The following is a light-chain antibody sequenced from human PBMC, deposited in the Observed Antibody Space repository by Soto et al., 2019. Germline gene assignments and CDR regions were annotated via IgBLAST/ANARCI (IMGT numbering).Light chain of an antibody. Sequence: AIRMTQSPFSLSASVGDRVTITCWASQGISSYLAWYQQKPAKAPKLFIYYASSLQSGVTSRFSGSGSGTDYTLTISSLQPEDFATYYCQQDYSTPLLTFGGGTKVEIK. CDR3: QQDYSTPLLT. CDR2: YAS. CDR1: QGISSY. J-gene: IGKJ4*01. V-gene: IGKV1D-43*01.